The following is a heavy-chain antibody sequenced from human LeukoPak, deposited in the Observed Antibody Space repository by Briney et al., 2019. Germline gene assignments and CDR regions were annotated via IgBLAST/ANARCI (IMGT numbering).Heavy chain of an antibody. V-gene: IGHV1-18*01. CDR1: GYTFTSYG. J-gene: IGHJ6*02. CDR3: ARDDLEYYYDSSGYPRYGMDV. D-gene: IGHD3-22*01. CDR2: ISAYNGNT. Sequence: ASVKVSCKASGYTFTSYGISWVRQAPGQGLEWMRWISAYNGNTNYAQKLQGRVTMTTDTSTSTAYMELRSLRSDDTAVYYCARDDLEYYYDSSGYPRYGMDVWGQGTTVTVSS.